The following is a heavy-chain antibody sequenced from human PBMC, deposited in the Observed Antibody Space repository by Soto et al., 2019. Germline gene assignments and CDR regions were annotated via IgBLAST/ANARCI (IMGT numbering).Heavy chain of an antibody. J-gene: IGHJ4*02. CDR2: IIPFVGTA. CDR3: VRRTEGKEGYSY. CDR1: GGTFSTYG. D-gene: IGHD1-26*01. Sequence: QVQLVQSGAEVKKPGSSVKVSCQVSGGTFSTYGLGWVRQAPGQGLEWMGAIIPFVGTARYAQKFRDRVTITADRSTTTTYKEVKSLTLEDTAVYYCVRRTEGKEGYSYWGQGTLVSVS. V-gene: IGHV1-69*06.